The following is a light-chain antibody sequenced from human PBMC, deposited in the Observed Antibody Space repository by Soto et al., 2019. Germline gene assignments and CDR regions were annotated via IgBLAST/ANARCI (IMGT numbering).Light chain of an antibody. CDR1: SSDVGGYNY. CDR2: EVS. CDR3: SSYTSASTHYV. V-gene: IGLV2-14*01. J-gene: IGLJ1*01. Sequence: QSVLTQPASVSGSPGQSLTISCTGTSSDVGGYNYVSWYQLHPGIAHKLMIYEVSNRPSGVSNRFSGSKSGNTASLTISGLQADDEADYYCSSYTSASTHYVFGTGTKGTVL.